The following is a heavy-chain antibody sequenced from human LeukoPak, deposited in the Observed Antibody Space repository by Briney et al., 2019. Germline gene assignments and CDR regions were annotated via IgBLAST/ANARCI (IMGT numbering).Heavy chain of an antibody. V-gene: IGHV5-51*01. J-gene: IGHJ6*03. CDR1: GYSFSTYW. CDR2: IYPADSDT. CDR3: ARSYQMIYKYMDV. D-gene: IGHD2-2*02. Sequence: GESLKISCKGSGYSFSTYWIAWVRQMPGKGLEWMGIIYPADSDTRYSPSFQGQVTISADKSISTAYLQWSSLKASDTAMYYCARSYQMIYKYMDVWGKGTTVTVSS.